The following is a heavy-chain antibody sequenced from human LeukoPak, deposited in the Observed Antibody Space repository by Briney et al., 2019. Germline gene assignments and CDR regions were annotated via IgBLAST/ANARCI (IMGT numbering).Heavy chain of an antibody. CDR3: ARDANDYGDYSAFDI. J-gene: IGHJ3*02. Sequence: ASVTVSCKASGGTFSSYAISWVRQAPGQGLEWMGGIIPIFGTANYAQKFQGRVTITADESTSTAYMELSSLRSEDTAVYYCARDANDYGDYSAFDIWGQGTMVTVSS. D-gene: IGHD4-17*01. V-gene: IGHV1-69*13. CDR2: IIPIFGTA. CDR1: GGTFSSYA.